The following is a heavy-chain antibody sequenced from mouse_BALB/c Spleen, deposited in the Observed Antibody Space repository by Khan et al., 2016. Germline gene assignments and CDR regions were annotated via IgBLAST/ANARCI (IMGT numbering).Heavy chain of an antibody. V-gene: IGHV14-4*02. CDR3: NACDYNAMDY. J-gene: IGHJ4*01. CDR2: IDPENGYT. Sequence: VQLQQSGAELVRSGASVKLSCTASGFNIKDYYMHWVKQRPEQGLEWIGWIDPENGYTEYAPKFQGKATLTADTSSNTAYLPPSSLTSEDPAAYYCNACDYNAMDYWGQGTSVTVSS. CDR1: GFNIKDYY.